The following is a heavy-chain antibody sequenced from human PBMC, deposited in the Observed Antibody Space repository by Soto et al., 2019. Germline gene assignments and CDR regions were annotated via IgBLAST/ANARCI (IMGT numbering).Heavy chain of an antibody. V-gene: IGHV1-3*05. CDR2: IHPANGNT. CDR3: TRSAISPYGGLIGPFDY. Sequence: QVQLAQSGAEERKPGASVKVSCEATGYTFTAYAMHWVRQAPGQRLEWMGWIHPANGNTKYSQKFQGRLTITSDTSANTVYMELNSLTSEDTAMYYCTRSAISPYGGLIGPFDYWGQGNLVTVSS. D-gene: IGHD3-16*02. J-gene: IGHJ4*02. CDR1: GYTFTAYA.